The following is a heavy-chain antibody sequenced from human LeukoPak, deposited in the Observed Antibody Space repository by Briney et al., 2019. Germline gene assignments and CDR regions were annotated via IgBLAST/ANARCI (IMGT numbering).Heavy chain of an antibody. CDR1: AYTFTSYG. J-gene: IGHJ4*02. V-gene: IGHV1-18*01. CDR3: ARDVPSYSGSHSDY. CDR2: ISGYNADT. Sequence: ASVKVSCKASAYTFTSYGISWVRQAPGQGLEWMGWISGYNADTNYAQEFQGRVTMTTDTSTSTAYMELRSLRSDDTAVYYCARDVPSYSGSHSDYWGQGTLVTVSS. D-gene: IGHD1-26*01.